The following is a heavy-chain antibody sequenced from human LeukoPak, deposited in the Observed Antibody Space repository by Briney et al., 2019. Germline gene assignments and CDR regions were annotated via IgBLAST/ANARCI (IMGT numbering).Heavy chain of an antibody. Sequence: SETLSLTCAVYGGSFSGYYWSWLRQPPGKGLEWIGEINHSGSTNYNPSLKSRVTISVDTSKNQFSLKLSSVTAADTAVYYCARGTGNYYDSSGYYWGYWGQGTLVTVSS. D-gene: IGHD3-22*01. CDR3: ARGTGNYYDSSGYYWGY. CDR1: GGSFSGYY. CDR2: INHSGST. V-gene: IGHV4-34*01. J-gene: IGHJ4*02.